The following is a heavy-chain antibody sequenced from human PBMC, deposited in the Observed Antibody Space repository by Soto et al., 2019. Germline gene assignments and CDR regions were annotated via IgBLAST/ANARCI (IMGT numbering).Heavy chain of an antibody. V-gene: IGHV1-18*01. D-gene: IGHD4-17*01. J-gene: IGHJ3*02. CDR2: ISAYNGNT. CDR1: GYTFTSYG. CDR3: ARDPNFGNYGDYNDAFDI. Sequence: ASVKVSCKASGYTFTSYGISWVRQAPGQGLEWMGWISAYNGNTNYAQKLQGRVTMTTDTSTSTAYMELRSLRSDDTAVYYCARDPNFGNYGDYNDAFDIWGQGTMVPVSS.